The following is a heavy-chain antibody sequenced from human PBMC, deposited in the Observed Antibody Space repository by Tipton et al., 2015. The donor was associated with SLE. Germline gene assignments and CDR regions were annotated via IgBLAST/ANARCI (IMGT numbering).Heavy chain of an antibody. V-gene: IGHV3-48*03. Sequence: SLRLSCAASGFTFSSYEMNWVRQAPGKGLEWVSYISRSGSTKYYSDSVKGRFTISRDNSKNTLYLQMNSLRADDTAVYYCAIGRIVVVVAAGNWFDPWGQGALVTVSS. D-gene: IGHD2-15*01. CDR3: AIGRIVVVVAAGNWFDP. CDR1: GFTFSSYE. CDR2: ISRSGSTK. J-gene: IGHJ5*02.